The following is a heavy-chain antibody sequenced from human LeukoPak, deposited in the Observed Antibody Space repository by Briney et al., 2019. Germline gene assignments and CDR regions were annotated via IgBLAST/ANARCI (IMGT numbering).Heavy chain of an antibody. CDR3: ARVGVVAYNYFDP. J-gene: IGHJ5*02. D-gene: IGHD3-22*01. V-gene: IGHV3-23*01. CDR1: GFTFSDAW. CDR2: ISGSGGST. Sequence: GGSLRLSCAASGFTFSDAWMHWVRQAPGKGLEWVSAISGSGGSTYYADSVKGRFTISRDNAKNSLYLQMNSLRAEDAAVYYCARVGVVAYNYFDPWGQGTLVTVSS.